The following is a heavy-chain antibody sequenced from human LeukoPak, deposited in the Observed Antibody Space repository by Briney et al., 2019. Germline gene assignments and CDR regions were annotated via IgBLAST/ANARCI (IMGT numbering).Heavy chain of an antibody. CDR2: ISSSGSTI. CDR1: GFSISIND. CDR3: AELGITMIGGV. Sequence: PGGSLRLSCAVSGFSISINDMNWVRQAPGKGLEWVSYISSSGSTIYYADSVKGRFTISRDNAKNSLYLQMNSLRAEDTAVYYCAELGITMIGGVWGKGTTVTISS. V-gene: IGHV3-48*03. D-gene: IGHD3-10*02. J-gene: IGHJ6*04.